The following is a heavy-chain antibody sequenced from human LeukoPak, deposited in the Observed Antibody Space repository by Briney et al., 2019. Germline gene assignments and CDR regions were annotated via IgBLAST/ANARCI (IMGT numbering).Heavy chain of an antibody. J-gene: IGHJ4*02. Sequence: PGRSLRLSCAASGFTFSGYGMHWVRQAPGKGLEWVAVIWFDGSNKYYADSVKGRFTISRDNSKNTLYLQMNSLRAEDTAVYYCATDKAGDSYSDYWGQGTLVTVSS. CDR3: ATDKAGDSYSDY. V-gene: IGHV3-33*01. CDR2: IWFDGSNK. CDR1: GFTFSGYG. D-gene: IGHD3-10*01.